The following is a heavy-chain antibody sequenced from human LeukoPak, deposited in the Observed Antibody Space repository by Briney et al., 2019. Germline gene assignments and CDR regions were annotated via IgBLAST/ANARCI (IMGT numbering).Heavy chain of an antibody. Sequence: VESLKISCTDSEYNFTNLWVGWVRQMPGQGLEWIGIIFLVDSDTRYSPSFQGHVSISADKSIGTAYLQWSSLKDSDTAIYYCARLPNMYDGREYSAKWYFDLWGRGTLVTVSS. V-gene: IGHV5-51*01. D-gene: IGHD3-22*01. CDR2: IFLVDSDT. J-gene: IGHJ2*01. CDR3: ARLPNMYDGREYSAKWYFDL. CDR1: EYNFTNLW.